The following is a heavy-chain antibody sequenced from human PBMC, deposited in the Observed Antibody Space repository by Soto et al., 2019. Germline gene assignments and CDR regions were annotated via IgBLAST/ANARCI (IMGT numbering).Heavy chain of an antibody. V-gene: IGHV4-31*02. CDR2: IYYSGST. D-gene: IGHD3-3*01. Sequence: QHPGKGLEWIGYIYYSGSTYYNPSLKSRVTISVDTSKNQFSLKLSSVTAADTAVYYCARVGSGYLVDYWGQGTLVTVSS. CDR3: ARVGSGYLVDY. J-gene: IGHJ4*02.